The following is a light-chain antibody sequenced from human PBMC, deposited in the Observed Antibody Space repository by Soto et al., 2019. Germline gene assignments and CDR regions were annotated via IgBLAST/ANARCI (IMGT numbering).Light chain of an antibody. V-gene: IGKV3-15*01. CDR3: QQYNNWPYT. J-gene: IGKJ2*01. CDR1: QTVGSN. Sequence: EIVMTQSPVTLSVSPGERAALSCRASQTVGSNFAWYQQRPGQAPRVLIYGTSTRATGVPARFSGSGSGTDFTLTISSLQSEDFAVYYCQQYNNWPYTLGQGTRLEIK. CDR2: GTS.